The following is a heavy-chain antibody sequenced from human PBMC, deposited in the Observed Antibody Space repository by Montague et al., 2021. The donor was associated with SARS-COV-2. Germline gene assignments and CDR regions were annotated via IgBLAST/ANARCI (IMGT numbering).Heavy chain of an antibody. V-gene: IGHV4-59*01. J-gene: IGHJ4*02. CDR3: ARAPRGWLDLRDFYYFDY. CDR2: IYYSGST. Sequence: SETLSLTCTVSGGSISSYYWSWIRQPPGKGLEWIGYIYYSGSTNYDPSPKSRVTITVDTSKTQFSLNLSSVTAAATAAYYCARAPRGWLDLRDFYYFDYWGQGTLVTVSS. CDR1: GGSISSYY. D-gene: IGHD5-24*01.